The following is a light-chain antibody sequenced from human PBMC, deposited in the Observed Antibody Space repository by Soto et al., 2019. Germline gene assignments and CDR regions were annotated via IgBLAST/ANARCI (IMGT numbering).Light chain of an antibody. J-gene: IGKJ5*01. CDR1: QSVSSN. CDR3: QQYNNWLIT. Sequence: EIVMTQSPATLSVPPGERATLSCRASQSVSSNLVWYQQKPGQAPRLLIYGASTRATGIPARFSGSGSGTEFTLTISSLQSEDFAVYYCQQYNNWLITFGQGTRLEIK. V-gene: IGKV3-15*01. CDR2: GAS.